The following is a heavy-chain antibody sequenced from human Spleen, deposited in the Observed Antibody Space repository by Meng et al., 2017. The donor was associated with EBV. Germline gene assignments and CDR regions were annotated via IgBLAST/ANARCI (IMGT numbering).Heavy chain of an antibody. CDR1: CCSIGSTDF. D-gene: IGHD2-15*01. CDR3: ARHTPVYGMDV. J-gene: IGHJ6*02. V-gene: IGHV4-39*01. Sequence: QHAQCVPGLWAPSAPSVSTSICSCCSIGSTDFWSWYGQPPGKGLEWIGNIYDTATAYYTSSLKGPVTISVDKTKIQFSLQLSSVTAAATAVYYCARHTPVYGMDVWGQGTTVTVSS. CDR2: IYDTATA.